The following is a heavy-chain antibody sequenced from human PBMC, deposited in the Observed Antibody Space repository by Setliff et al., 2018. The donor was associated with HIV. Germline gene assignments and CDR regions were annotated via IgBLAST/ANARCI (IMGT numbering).Heavy chain of an antibody. CDR1: GFTFSSYA. CDR3: ARSGGIGNYHWDV. V-gene: IGHV3-30*04. Sequence: GGSLRLSCAASGFTFSSYAMHWVRQGPGKGLEWVAVISFDGSNKYYADSVKGRFTISRDNSKNTLYLQMNSLGAEDTAVYYCARSGGIGNYHWDVWGKGTTVTVSS. D-gene: IGHD3-16*01. CDR2: ISFDGSNK. J-gene: IGHJ6*03.